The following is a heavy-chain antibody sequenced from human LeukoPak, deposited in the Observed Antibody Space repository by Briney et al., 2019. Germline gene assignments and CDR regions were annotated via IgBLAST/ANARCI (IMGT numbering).Heavy chain of an antibody. CDR2: ISSSSSYI. CDR1: GFTFSSYS. D-gene: IGHD2-21*01. J-gene: IGHJ6*03. V-gene: IGHV3-21*01. Sequence: KAGGSLRLSCAASGFTFSSYSMNWVRQAPGKGLEWVSSISSSSSYIYYADSVKGRFTISRDNAKNSLYLQMNSLRAEDTAVYYCARVVLRYYYMDVWGKGTTVTVSS. CDR3: ARVVLRYYYMDV.